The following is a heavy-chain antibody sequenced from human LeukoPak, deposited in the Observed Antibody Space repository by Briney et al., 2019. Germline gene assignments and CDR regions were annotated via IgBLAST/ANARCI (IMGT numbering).Heavy chain of an antibody. J-gene: IGHJ5*01. CDR2: IKQDGSEK. D-gene: IGHD1-1*01. V-gene: IGHV3-7*01. CDR3: ARDKTTGDSWFDS. CDR1: GFTFSNYW. Sequence: TGGSLRLSCAASGFTFSNYWMSWVRQAPGKGLEWVANIKQDGSEKYYADSVKGRFTISRDNAKNSLSLQMNSLRAEDTAVYYCARDKTTGDSWFDSWGQGTLVTVSS.